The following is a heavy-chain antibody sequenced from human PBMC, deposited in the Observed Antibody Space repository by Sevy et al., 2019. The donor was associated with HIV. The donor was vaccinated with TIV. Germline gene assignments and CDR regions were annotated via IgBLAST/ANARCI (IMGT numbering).Heavy chain of an antibody. CDR3: ARGTCSSTSCPRWAPADVFDI. D-gene: IGHD2-2*01. CDR1: GFTFSSYS. Sequence: GGSLRLSCAASGFTFSSYSMNWVRQAPGKGLEWVSSISSSSSYIYYADSVKGRFTISRDNAKNSLYLQMNSLRAEDTAVYYCARGTCSSTSCPRWAPADVFDIWGQGTMVTVSS. CDR2: ISSSSSYI. J-gene: IGHJ3*02. V-gene: IGHV3-21*01.